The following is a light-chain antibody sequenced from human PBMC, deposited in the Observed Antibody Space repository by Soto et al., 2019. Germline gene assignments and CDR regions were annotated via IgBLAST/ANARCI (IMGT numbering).Light chain of an antibody. CDR1: QSFRGL. CDR3: HQRTNWPVT. J-gene: IGKJ5*01. CDR2: GAS. V-gene: IGKV3-11*01. Sequence: EIVMTQSPATLSVSPGERVALSCRASQSFRGLLAWYQQKPGQAPRLLIYGASNRATGIPARFSGSGSGTDFTLTISSLEPEDFAVYYCHQRTNWPVTFGQGTRLEI.